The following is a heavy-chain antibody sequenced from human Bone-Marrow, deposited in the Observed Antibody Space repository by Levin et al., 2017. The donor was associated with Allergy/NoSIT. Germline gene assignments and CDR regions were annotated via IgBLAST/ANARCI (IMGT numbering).Heavy chain of an antibody. CDR3: AKAPTTADDC. CDR1: GFSFSSSA. D-gene: IGHD2-21*02. CDR2: ISGSGGIT. Sequence: GESLRLSCAASGFSFSSSAMTWVRQAPGKGLEWVSYISGSGGITKYADSVKGRFTISRDNAKNSLYLQMNSLRAEDTAVYYCAKAPTTADDCWGQGTLVTVSS. J-gene: IGHJ4*02. V-gene: IGHV3-23*01.